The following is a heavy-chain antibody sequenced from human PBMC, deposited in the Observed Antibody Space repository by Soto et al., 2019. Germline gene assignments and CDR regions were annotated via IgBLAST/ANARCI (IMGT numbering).Heavy chain of an antibody. D-gene: IGHD5-18*01. V-gene: IGHV4-39*01. J-gene: IGHJ5*02. CDR1: GGSISSSSYY. CDR2: IYYSGST. Sequence: PSETLSLTCTVSGGSISSSSYYWGWIRQPPGKGLEWIGSIYYSGSTYYNPSLKSRVTISVDTSKNQFSLKLSSVTAADTAVYYCARHLYLNQETNNPWIQLWGEYNWFDPWGQGTLVTVSS. CDR3: ARHLYLNQETNNPWIQLWGEYNWFDP.